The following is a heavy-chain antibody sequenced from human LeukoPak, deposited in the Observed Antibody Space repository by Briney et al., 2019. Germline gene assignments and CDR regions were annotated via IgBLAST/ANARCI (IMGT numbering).Heavy chain of an antibody. J-gene: IGHJ5*02. V-gene: IGHV4-30-2*01. Sequence: SETLSLTCAVSGGSISSGGYSWSWIRQPPGKGLEWIGYIYHSGSTYYNPSLKSRVTISVDRSKSQFSLKLSSVTAADTAVYYCARVGYFDWYVNWFDPWGQGTLVTVSS. CDR3: ARVGYFDWYVNWFDP. CDR2: IYHSGST. CDR1: GGSISSGGYS. D-gene: IGHD3-9*01.